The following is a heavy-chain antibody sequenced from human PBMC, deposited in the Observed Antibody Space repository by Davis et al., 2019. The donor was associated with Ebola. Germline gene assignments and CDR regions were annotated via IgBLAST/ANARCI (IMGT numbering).Heavy chain of an antibody. Sequence: ASVQVSCKVSAYTLTELSIHWVRPAPGKGLEWVGRFDPEDGEAIYAQKFQGRVTMTRDTSISTAYMELSRLRSDDTAVYYCARGWDVWGKGTTVTVSS. CDR3: ARGWDV. CDR2: FDPEDGEA. CDR1: AYTLTELS. J-gene: IGHJ6*04. V-gene: IGHV1-24*01.